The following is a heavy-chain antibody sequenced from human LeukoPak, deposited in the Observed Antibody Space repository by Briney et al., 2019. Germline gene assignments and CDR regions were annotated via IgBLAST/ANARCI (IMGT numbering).Heavy chain of an antibody. CDR3: ARGCLEWLLSGYYYYYYMDV. Sequence: SETLSLTCTVSGGSISRYYWSWIRQPPGKGLEWIGYIYYSGSTNYNPSLKSRVTISVDTSKNQFSLKLSSVTAADTAVYYCARGCLEWLLSGYYYYYYMDVWGKGTTVTVSS. V-gene: IGHV4-59*01. J-gene: IGHJ6*03. CDR2: IYYSGST. D-gene: IGHD3-3*01. CDR1: GGSISRYY.